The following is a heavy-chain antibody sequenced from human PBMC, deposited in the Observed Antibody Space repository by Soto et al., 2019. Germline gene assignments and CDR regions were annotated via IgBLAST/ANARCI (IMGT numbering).Heavy chain of an antibody. D-gene: IGHD1-1*01. CDR2: IYWDGDK. V-gene: IGHV2-5*02. J-gene: IGHJ4*02. CDR1: GFSLTKSPVG. Sequence: QITLKESGPPLVEPTEALALTCSFSGFSLTKSPVGVGWFRQPPGKALEWLAVIYWDGDKRYNPSLKTRITMTKDTSRNQVALTMTDMEPKDTATYFCAHRLGGSSWNDSFFDFWGQGFPVTVS. CDR3: AHRLGGSSWNDSFFDF.